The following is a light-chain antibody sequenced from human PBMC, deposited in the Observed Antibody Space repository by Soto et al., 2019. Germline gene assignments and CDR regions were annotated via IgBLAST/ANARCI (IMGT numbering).Light chain of an antibody. CDR2: DVT. Sequence: QSALTQPASVSGSPGQSITISCTGSNDDIGDYNYVSWYQQHPGKAPKLMIYDVTNRPSGVSDRFSGSKSGNTASLTISGLQAEDEADYYCASLTTTNFVFGSGTKLTVL. J-gene: IGLJ1*01. CDR1: NDDIGDYNY. V-gene: IGLV2-14*03. CDR3: ASLTTTNFV.